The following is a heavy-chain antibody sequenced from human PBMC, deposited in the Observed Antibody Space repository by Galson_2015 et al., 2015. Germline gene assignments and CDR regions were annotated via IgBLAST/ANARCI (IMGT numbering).Heavy chain of an antibody. CDR2: SSTSGRTI. CDR1: GFTLFSYE. V-gene: IGHV3-48*03. J-gene: IGHJ6*03. D-gene: IGHD5-12*01. Sequence: SVRISCAASGFTLFSYEMNWVRQAPGKGLEWVSYSSTSGRTIYYADSVKGRFTISRDNAKNTLYLQIDSLRVEDTATYYCARDYSGYEYYYYYYMDVWGKGTRSPSP. CDR3: ARDYSGYEYYYYYYMDV.